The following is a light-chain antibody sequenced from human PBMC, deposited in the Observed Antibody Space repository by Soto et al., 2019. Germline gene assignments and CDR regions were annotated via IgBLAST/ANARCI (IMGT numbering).Light chain of an antibody. CDR2: DAS. V-gene: IGKV3-11*01. CDR3: QVRDVWPS. Sequence: IVLTQSPVTLALSPGERAVPSCRASQSVSTSLAWYQHKPGQAPRLFIYDASKRAPGIPARFSGSGSGTDFTLTISSLEPEDIAVYYCQVRDVWPSFGQGTKV. CDR1: QSVSTS. J-gene: IGKJ1*01.